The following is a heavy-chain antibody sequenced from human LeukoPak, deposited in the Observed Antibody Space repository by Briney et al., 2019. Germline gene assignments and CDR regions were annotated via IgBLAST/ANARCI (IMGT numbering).Heavy chain of an antibody. D-gene: IGHD3-16*02. J-gene: IGHJ4*02. CDR2: IWYDGSNK. Sequence: GRSLRLSCAASGFTFSSYGMHWVRQAPGKGLEWVAVIWYDGSNKYYADSVKGRFTISRDNSKSTLYLQMNSLRAEDTAVYYCAKDLGRLGELSLDYWGQGTLVTVSS. CDR3: AKDLGRLGELSLDY. V-gene: IGHV3-33*06. CDR1: GFTFSSYG.